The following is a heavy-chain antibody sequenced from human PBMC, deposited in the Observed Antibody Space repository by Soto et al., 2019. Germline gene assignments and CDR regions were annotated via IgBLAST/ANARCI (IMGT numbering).Heavy chain of an antibody. D-gene: IGHD3-22*01. CDR2: ISAYNGNT. Sequence: APVKVSCKASGYTFTSYGISWVRQAPGQGLEWMGWISAYNGNTNYAQKLQGRVTMTTDTSTSTAYMELRSLRSDDTAVYYCARVDYYDSSGYYYKYYFDYWGQGTRVTVSS. CDR1: GYTFTSYG. J-gene: IGHJ4*02. CDR3: ARVDYYDSSGYYYKYYFDY. V-gene: IGHV1-18*01.